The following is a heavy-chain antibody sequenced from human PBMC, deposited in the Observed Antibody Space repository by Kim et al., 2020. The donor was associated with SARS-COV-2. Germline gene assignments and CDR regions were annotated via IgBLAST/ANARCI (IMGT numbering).Heavy chain of an antibody. CDR2: IDPSDSYT. CDR3: ARPGTTHSLDY. Sequence: GESLKISCKGSGYSFTSYWISWVRQMPGKGLEWMGRIDPSDSYTNYSPSFQGHVTISADKSISTAYLQWSSLKASYTPMYYCARPGTTHSLDYWGQGTLVTVSS. J-gene: IGHJ4*02. CDR1: GYSFTSYW. V-gene: IGHV5-10-1*01. D-gene: IGHD1-1*01.